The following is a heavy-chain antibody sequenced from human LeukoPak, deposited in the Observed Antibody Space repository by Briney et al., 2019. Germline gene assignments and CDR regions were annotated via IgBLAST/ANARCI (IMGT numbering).Heavy chain of an antibody. D-gene: IGHD3-22*01. CDR2: IKRDGSEK. CDR1: RFSFSYYW. CDR3: ARAHYDGSGYPNIYFDS. Sequence: GGSLRLSCEATRFSFSYYWMSWVRQAPGKGLEWVANIKRDGSEKEYVDSVKGRFTISRDNAKRSLYLQMSSLRADDTAVYYCARAHYDGSGYPNIYFDSWGQGTLVTVSS. J-gene: IGHJ4*02. V-gene: IGHV3-7*01.